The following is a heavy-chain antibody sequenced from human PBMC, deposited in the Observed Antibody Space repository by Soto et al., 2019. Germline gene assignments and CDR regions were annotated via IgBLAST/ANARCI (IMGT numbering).Heavy chain of an antibody. Sequence: QVQLVQSGAEVKKPGSSVKVSCKASGGTFSSYTISWVRQAPGQGLEWMGRIIPILGIANYAQKFQGRVKITAEKSTSAAYMELSSLRSEDNAVYYCARGCDSWGLDVRRKSPTPTVSS. D-gene: IGHD2-15*01. CDR1: GGTFSSYT. V-gene: IGHV1-69*02. J-gene: IGHJ6*04. CDR3: ARGCDSWGLDV. CDR2: IIPILGIA.